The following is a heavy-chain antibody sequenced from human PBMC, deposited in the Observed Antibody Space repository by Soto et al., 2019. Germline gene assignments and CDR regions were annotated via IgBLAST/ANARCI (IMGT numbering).Heavy chain of an antibody. CDR2: IYYSGST. CDR3: ARGRIQLWYPFDY. D-gene: IGHD5-18*01. V-gene: IGHV4-59*01. CDR1: DGTISSYY. J-gene: IGHJ4*02. Sequence: SQLLSLTRSVADGTISSYYWSWIRQPPGKGLEWIGYIYYSGSTNYNPSLKSRVTISVDTSKNQFSLKLSSVTAADTAVYYCARGRIQLWYPFDYWGQGTLVTVSS.